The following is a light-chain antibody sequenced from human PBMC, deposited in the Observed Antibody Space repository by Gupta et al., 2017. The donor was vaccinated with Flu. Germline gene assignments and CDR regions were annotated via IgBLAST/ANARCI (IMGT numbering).Light chain of an antibody. CDR3: QQSYSNRMIT. V-gene: IGKV1-39*01. CDR2: AAS. J-gene: IGKJ2*01. Sequence: DIQMTQSPSSLSASVGDRVTITCRASQNIGSYLNWYQQRPGKAPNLLIFAASSLRSGVPSRFSGSGSGTDFTLTIYSLQPEDFATYYCQQSYSNRMITFGQGTKVEIK. CDR1: QNIGSY.